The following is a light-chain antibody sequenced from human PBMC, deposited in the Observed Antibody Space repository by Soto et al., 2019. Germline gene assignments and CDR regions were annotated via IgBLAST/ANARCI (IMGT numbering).Light chain of an antibody. CDR1: QSISTY. CDR3: QQSYTTPWT. V-gene: IGKV1-39*01. J-gene: IGKJ1*01. Sequence: DIQMTQSPSSLSASVGDRVTITCRASQSISTYLNWYQQKPGKAPKVLLYGASILQTGVPSRFSGSGSRTDFTITIRSIQPEDSATYYCQQSYTTPWTFGQGTKVEIK. CDR2: GAS.